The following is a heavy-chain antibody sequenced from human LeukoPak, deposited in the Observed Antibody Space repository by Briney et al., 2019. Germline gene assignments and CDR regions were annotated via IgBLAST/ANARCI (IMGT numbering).Heavy chain of an antibody. CDR2: TYYRSKWYN. CDR1: GDSVSGKNAA. CDR3: ARDLLLWFGELAAFDI. D-gene: IGHD3-10*01. V-gene: IGHV6-1*01. Sequence: SQTLSLTCAISGDSVSGKNAAWNWIRQSPSRGLEWLGRTYYRSKWYNDYAVSMRGRITINPDTSKNQFSLQLNSVTPEDTAVYYCARDLLLWFGELAAFDIWGQGTMVTVSS. J-gene: IGHJ3*02.